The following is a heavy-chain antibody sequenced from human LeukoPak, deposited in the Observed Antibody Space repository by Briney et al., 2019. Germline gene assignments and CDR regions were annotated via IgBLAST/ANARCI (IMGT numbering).Heavy chain of an antibody. V-gene: IGHV3-23*01. Sequence: GGSLRLSCAASGFTVSSYALTWVRQAPGKGLEWVSAISGNGGSTNYADSVKGRFTISRDNSKNTLYLQVNSLRAEDTAVYYCSRESGPYCPFGHWGQGTLVAVTS. J-gene: IGHJ5*02. CDR2: ISGNGGST. CDR3: SRESGPYCPFGH. D-gene: IGHD1-26*01. CDR1: GFTVSSYA.